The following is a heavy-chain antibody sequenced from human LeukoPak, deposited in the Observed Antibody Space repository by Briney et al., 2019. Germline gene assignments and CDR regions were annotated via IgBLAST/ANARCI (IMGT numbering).Heavy chain of an antibody. V-gene: IGHV1-3*01. D-gene: IGHD4-17*01. CDR2: INAGNGNT. J-gene: IGHJ6*02. CDR1: GYTFTSYA. CDR3: AGDSVRGPVTAPYGMDV. Sequence: ASVKVSCKASGYTFTSYAMHWVRQAPGQRLEWMGWINAGNGNTKYSQKFQGRVTITRDTSASTAYMELSSLRSEDTAVYYCAGDSVRGPVTAPYGMDVWGQGTTVTVSS.